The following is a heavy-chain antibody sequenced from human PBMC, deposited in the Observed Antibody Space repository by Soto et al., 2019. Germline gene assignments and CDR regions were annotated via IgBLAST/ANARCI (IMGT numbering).Heavy chain of an antibody. J-gene: IGHJ6*04. CDR1: GFTFSDYY. D-gene: IGHD3-3*01. CDR2: ISSSGSTI. CDR3: ARDGLRFLELGHYYGMDV. V-gene: IGHV3-11*01. Sequence: QVQLVESGGGLVEPGGSLRLSCAASGFTFSDYYMSWIRQAPGKGLEWGSYISSSGSTIYYADAVKGRFPISRDNDKTSLELQINSLRAEATAVYYCARDGLRFLELGHYYGMDVWGKGTTVTVSS.